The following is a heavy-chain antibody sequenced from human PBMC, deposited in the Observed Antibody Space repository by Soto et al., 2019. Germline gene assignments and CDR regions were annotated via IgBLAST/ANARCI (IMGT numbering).Heavy chain of an antibody. V-gene: IGHV1-18*01. CDR3: ARASTYYYDSSGYYLDY. J-gene: IGHJ4*02. Sequence: ASVKVSCKASGYTFTSYGISWVRQAPGQGLEWMGWISAYNGNTNYAQKLQGRVTMTTDTSTSTAYMELRSLRSDDTAVYYCARASTYYYDSSGYYLDYWGQGTLVTVSS. CDR2: ISAYNGNT. CDR1: GYTFTSYG. D-gene: IGHD3-22*01.